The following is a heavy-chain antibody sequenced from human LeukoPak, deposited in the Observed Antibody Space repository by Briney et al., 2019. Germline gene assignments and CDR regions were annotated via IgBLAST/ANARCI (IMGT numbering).Heavy chain of an antibody. Sequence: GSSVKVSCKASGGTFSNYAFNWVRQAPGQGPEWMGVISPSGGSTTYAQKFQGRVTLTRDMSTSTDYLELSSLRSEDTAVYYCARDNSVRDEAWWFNPWGQGTLVTVSS. J-gene: IGHJ5*02. CDR1: GGTFSNYA. D-gene: IGHD5-24*01. CDR3: ARDNSVRDEAWWFNP. V-gene: IGHV1-69*05. CDR2: ISPSGGST.